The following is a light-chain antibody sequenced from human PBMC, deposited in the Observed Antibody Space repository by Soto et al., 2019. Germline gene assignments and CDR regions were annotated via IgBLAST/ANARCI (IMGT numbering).Light chain of an antibody. Sequence: EIVMTQSPATLSVSPGERATLSCRASQTLYTNLAWYQQKLGQAPRLLIYGASARATDIPARFSGSGSGTEFTRTISGLQSEDFAIYYCQQYNAWPLTFGGGTKVEIK. V-gene: IGKV3-15*01. CDR3: QQYNAWPLT. J-gene: IGKJ4*01. CDR1: QTLYTN. CDR2: GAS.